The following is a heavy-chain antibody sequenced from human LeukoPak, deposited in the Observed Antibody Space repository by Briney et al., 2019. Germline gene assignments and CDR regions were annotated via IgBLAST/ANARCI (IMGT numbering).Heavy chain of an antibody. D-gene: IGHD6-19*01. Sequence: GGSLRLSCAASGFTFSSYEMNWVRQAPGKGLEWVSYISSSGSTIYYADSVKGRFTISRDNAKNSLYLQMNSLKTEDTAVYYCTPSIAVAGSLDYWGQGTLVTVSS. CDR1: GFTFSSYE. CDR2: ISSSGSTI. V-gene: IGHV3-48*03. J-gene: IGHJ4*02. CDR3: TPSIAVAGSLDY.